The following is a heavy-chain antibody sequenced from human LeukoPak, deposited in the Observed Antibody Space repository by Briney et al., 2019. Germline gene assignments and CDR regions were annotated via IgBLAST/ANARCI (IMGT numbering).Heavy chain of an antibody. CDR3: ARDRRVVATISSYFDF. D-gene: IGHD5-12*01. V-gene: IGHV1-18*01. CDR1: GYTFSGFG. Sequence: GASVKVSCKTSGYTFSGFGISWVRQAPGQGLEWVGWISIYHGSTDYSKKFQGRVTMTTDTSTNTVYMDLRGLKSGDTAVYYCARDRRVVATISSYFDFWGQGTLVTVSS. CDR2: ISIYHGST. J-gene: IGHJ4*02.